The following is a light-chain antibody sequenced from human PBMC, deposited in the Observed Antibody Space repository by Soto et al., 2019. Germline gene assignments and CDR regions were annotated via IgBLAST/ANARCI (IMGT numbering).Light chain of an antibody. CDR2: AAS. V-gene: IGKV1-6*01. CDR1: QGIGND. Sequence: IQMTQSPSSLSASVGDRVTITCRASQGIGNDLGWYQQKSGKAPKLLVYAASNLQGGVPSRFSGSGSGTDFTLTISGLQPEDVATYYCLQDHSYPLTFGGGTKVDIK. J-gene: IGKJ4*01. CDR3: LQDHSYPLT.